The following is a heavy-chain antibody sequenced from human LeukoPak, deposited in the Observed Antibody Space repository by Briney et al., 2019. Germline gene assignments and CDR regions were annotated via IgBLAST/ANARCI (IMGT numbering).Heavy chain of an antibody. Sequence: SEGSLRLSCAASGFTFSNYAMNWVRQVPGKRLEWVSGISGTDGTKYDAESVRGRFTVSRDNSKNTLYLQMNSLRAEDTAVYYCAKECGELSYFDYWGQGTLVTVSS. CDR3: AKECGELSYFDY. J-gene: IGHJ4*02. CDR1: GFTFSNYA. V-gene: IGHV3-23*01. CDR2: ISGTDGTK. D-gene: IGHD1-26*01.